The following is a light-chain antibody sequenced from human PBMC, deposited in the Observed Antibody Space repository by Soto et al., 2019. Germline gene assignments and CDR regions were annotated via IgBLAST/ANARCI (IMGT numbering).Light chain of an antibody. J-gene: IGLJ2*01. CDR1: SSDIGYYNY. CDR2: DVS. V-gene: IGLV2-14*03. CDR3: TSYTTSGTLV. Sequence: QSALTQPASVSESLGQSITISCTGTSSDIGYYNYVSWYQHHPGKAPKLMIYDVSNRPSGVSRRFSGSKSGNTASLTISGLRAEDEADYYCTSYTTSGTLVFGGGTKLTVL.